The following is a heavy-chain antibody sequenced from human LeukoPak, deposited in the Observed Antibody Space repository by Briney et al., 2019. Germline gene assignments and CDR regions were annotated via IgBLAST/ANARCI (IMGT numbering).Heavy chain of an antibody. Sequence: PGGSLRLSCAASGFTFSSYAMNWVRQAPGKGLEWVSAISGGADSAYYADSVKGRFAISRDNSKNTLYLQMNSLRVEDTAVYYCARKSGYGDYWGQGTLVTVSS. CDR1: GFTFSSYA. CDR3: ARKSGYGDY. CDR2: ISGGADSA. D-gene: IGHD5-12*01. V-gene: IGHV3-23*01. J-gene: IGHJ4*02.